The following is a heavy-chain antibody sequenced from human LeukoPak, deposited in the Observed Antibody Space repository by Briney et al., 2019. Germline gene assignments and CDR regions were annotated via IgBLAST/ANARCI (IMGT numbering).Heavy chain of an antibody. CDR3: AKDGSYYYGLGQDGY. J-gene: IGHJ4*02. CDR2: ISGSGGST. V-gene: IGHV3-23*01. Sequence: GGTLRLSCAASGFTFSSYGMSWVRQAPGKGLEWVSAISGSGGSTYYADSVKGRFTISRDNSKNTLYLQMNSLRAEDTAVYYCAKDGSYYYGLGQDGYWGQGTLVSVSS. D-gene: IGHD3-10*01. CDR1: GFTFSSYG.